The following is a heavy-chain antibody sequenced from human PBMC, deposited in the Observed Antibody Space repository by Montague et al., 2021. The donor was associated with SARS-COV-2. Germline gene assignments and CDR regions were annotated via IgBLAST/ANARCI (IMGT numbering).Heavy chain of an antibody. V-gene: IGHV4-59*01. D-gene: IGHD3-9*01. CDR3: ARTGFGAYDILTGYTVNAFDL. CDR2: IYYSRSS. CDR1: GGSITSYY. Sequence: SETLSLTCTVSGGSITSYYWTLIRQPPGKGLEWVGLIYYSRSSNYNPSLKSRVTISVATSKNQFSLQLSSVSAADTVVYYCARTGFGAYDILTGYTVNAFDLWGKGTLVTVAS. J-gene: IGHJ3*01.